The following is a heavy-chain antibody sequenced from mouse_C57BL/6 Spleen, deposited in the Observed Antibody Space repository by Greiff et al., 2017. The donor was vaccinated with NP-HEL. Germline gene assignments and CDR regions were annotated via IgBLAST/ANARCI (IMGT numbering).Heavy chain of an antibody. CDR2: IDPSDSET. V-gene: IGHV1-52*01. CDR1: GYTFTSYW. D-gene: IGHD2-2*01. CDR3: ARWGGYDPFDY. Sequence: VQLQQPGAELVRPGSSVKLSCKASGYTFTSYWMHWVKQRPIQGLEWIGNIDPSDSETHYNQKFKDKATLTVDKSSSTAYMQLSSLTSEDSAVYYCARWGGYDPFDYWGQGTTLTVSS. J-gene: IGHJ2*01.